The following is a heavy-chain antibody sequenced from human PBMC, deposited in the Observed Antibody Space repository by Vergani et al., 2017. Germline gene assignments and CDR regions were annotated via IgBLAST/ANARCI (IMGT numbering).Heavy chain of an antibody. CDR1: GYTFTSYY. CDR3: ARDSAEYDILTDPNALDI. D-gene: IGHD3-9*01. J-gene: IGHJ3*02. Sequence: QVQLVQSGAEVKKPGASVKVSCKASGYTFTSYYMHWVRQAPGQGLEWMGIINPSGGSTSYAQKFQGRITMTRDQSTSTVYMELSSLRSEDTAVYYCARDSAEYDILTDPNALDIWGQGTMVTVSS. CDR2: INPSGGST. V-gene: IGHV1-46*01.